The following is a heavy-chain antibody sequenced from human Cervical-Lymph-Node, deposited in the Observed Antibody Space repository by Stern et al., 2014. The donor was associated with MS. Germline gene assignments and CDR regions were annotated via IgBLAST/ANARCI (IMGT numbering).Heavy chain of an antibody. D-gene: IGHD5-18*01. CDR1: GYTLTNYP. CDR2: INTNTVNS. V-gene: IGHV7-4-1*02. J-gene: IGHJ4*02. Sequence: VQLVQSGSELKEPGASMKVSCKASGYTLTNYPMNWVRQAPGQGLELMGWINTNTVNSTYAQGFTGRFVFALDPSVSTAYLHISSLKAEDTAVYYCARDFVDTAMVTRSDYLDSWGQGTLVTVSS. CDR3: ARDFVDTAMVTRSDYLDS.